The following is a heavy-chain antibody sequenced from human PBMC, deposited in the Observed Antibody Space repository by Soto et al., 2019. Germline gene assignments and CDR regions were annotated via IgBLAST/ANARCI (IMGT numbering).Heavy chain of an antibody. J-gene: IGHJ5*02. Sequence: GGSLRLSCAASGFTFSSYAMSWVRQAPGKGLEWVSVISGSGGSTYYADSVKGRFTLSRDNSKNTLYLQMNSLRAEDTAVYYCAKDQAIGYCSSTSCYGANWFDPWGQGTLVTVSS. CDR2: ISGSGGST. CDR3: AKDQAIGYCSSTSCYGANWFDP. D-gene: IGHD2-2*01. V-gene: IGHV3-23*01. CDR1: GFTFSSYA.